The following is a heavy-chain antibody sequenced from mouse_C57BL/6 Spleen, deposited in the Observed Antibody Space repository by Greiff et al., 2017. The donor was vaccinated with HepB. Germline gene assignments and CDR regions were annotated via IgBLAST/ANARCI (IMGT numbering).Heavy chain of an antibody. CDR2: IDPETGGT. D-gene: IGHD3-3*01. CDR3: TREGDVRGYFDV. J-gene: IGHJ1*03. V-gene: IGHV1-15*01. Sequence: VKVVESGAELVRPGASVTLSCKASGYTFTDYEMHWVKQTPVHGLEWIGAIDPETGGTAYNQKFKGKAILTADKSSSTAYMELRSLTSEDSAVYYCTREGDVRGYFDVWGTGTTVTVSS. CDR1: GYTFTDYE.